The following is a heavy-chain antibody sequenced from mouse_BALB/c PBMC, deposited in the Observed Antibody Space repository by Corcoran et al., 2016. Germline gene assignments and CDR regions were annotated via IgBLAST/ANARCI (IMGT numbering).Heavy chain of an antibody. V-gene: IGHV14-3*02. CDR1: GFNIKDTY. CDR3: ANWDWYFCV. Sequence: EVQLQQSGAELVKPGASVKLSCTASGFNIKDTYMHWVKQRPEQGLEWIGRIDPANGNTKYDPKFQGKATRTADTSSNTAYLQLSSLTSEDTAVYYCANWDWYFCVWCVGTTVTVAS. CDR2: IDPANGNT. J-gene: IGHJ1*01. D-gene: IGHD4-1*01.